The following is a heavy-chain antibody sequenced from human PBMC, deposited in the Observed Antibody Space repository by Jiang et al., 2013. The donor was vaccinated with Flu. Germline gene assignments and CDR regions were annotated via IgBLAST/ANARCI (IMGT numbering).Heavy chain of an antibody. D-gene: IGHD4-23*01. CDR3: ARSDGGNFQY. CDR2: INAGNGNT. Sequence: TSVCYALGAPGPGPRLEWMGWINAGNGNTKYSQKFQGRVTITRDTSASTAYMELSSLRSEDTAVYYCARSDGGNFQYWGQGTLVTVSS. J-gene: IGHJ4*02. V-gene: IGHV1-3*01. CDR1: TSVC.